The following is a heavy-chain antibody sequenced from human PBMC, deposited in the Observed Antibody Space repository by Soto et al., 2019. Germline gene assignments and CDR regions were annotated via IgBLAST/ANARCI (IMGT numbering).Heavy chain of an antibody. CDR2: IIPIFGTA. CDR1: GVTFSSYA. V-gene: IGHV1-69*13. D-gene: IGHD2-2*01. Sequence: GASVKVSCKASGVTFSSYAISWVRQAPGQGLEWMGGIIPIFGTANYAQKFQGRVTITADESTSTAYMELSSLRSEDTAVYYCARDVVVPAAIPWFDPWGQGTLVTVSS. J-gene: IGHJ5*02. CDR3: ARDVVVPAAIPWFDP.